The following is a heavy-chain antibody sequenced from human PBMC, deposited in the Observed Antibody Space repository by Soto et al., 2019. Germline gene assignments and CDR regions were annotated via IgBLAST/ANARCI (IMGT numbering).Heavy chain of an antibody. Sequence: KVSCETSCYTFNTYSINWVLQAPGQGLELMGWISAYDGKTTYAEKFQGRVTLTTDTSTSTAYMELSSLRSDDTAIYYCERDPHEFWTSYWFDPWGQGTPVTVSS. J-gene: IGHJ5*02. D-gene: IGHD3-3*01. CDR3: ERDPHEFWTSYWFDP. CDR1: CYTFNTYS. V-gene: IGHV1-18*01. CDR2: ISAYDGKT.